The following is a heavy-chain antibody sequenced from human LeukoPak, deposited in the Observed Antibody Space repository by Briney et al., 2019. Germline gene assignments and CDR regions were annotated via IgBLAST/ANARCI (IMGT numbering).Heavy chain of an antibody. CDR1: GFTFRSHA. CDR3: APGSPFDP. J-gene: IGHJ5*02. V-gene: IGHV3-23*01. CDR2: ITSISNT. Sequence: GGSLRLSCAASGFTFRSHAMSWVRQAPGKGLEWVSTITSISNTYYPDSVKGRFTISRDNSRDTLYLQMNTLRDEATAIYYLAPGSPFDPWGQGPRVTVSS.